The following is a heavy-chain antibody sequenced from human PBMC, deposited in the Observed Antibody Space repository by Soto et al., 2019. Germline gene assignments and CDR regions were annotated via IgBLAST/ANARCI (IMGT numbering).Heavy chain of an antibody. CDR2: NNTSGTT. J-gene: IGHJ5*02. D-gene: IGHD2-15*01. CDR3: ARVGSGGSNWFEL. V-gene: IGHV4-4*07. CDR1: GDSISHY. Sequence: QLRESGTGLVKPSETLSLTCTVSGDSISHYWIWIRQHPGKGLELIVRNNTSGTTNYNPSLKNQVSMSVDKSKNQLSLKLSAVTAADTAVYFCARVGSGGSNWFELWGQRPIVTVAS.